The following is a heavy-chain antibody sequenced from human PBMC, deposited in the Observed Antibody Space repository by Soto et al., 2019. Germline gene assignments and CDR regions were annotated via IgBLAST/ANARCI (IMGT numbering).Heavy chain of an antibody. J-gene: IGHJ6*02. Sequence: GASVKVSCKASGGTFSSYAISWVRQAPGQGLGWMGGIIPIFGTANYAQKSQGRDTITADESTSTAYMELSSLRSEDTAVYYCARDEGLYSSPLTYYYYGMDVWGQGTTVTVAS. V-gene: IGHV1-69*13. CDR3: ARDEGLYSSPLTYYYYGMDV. CDR2: IIPIFGTA. D-gene: IGHD6-13*01. CDR1: GGTFSSYA.